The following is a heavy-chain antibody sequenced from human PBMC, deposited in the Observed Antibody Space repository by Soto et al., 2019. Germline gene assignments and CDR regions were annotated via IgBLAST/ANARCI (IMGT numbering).Heavy chain of an antibody. D-gene: IGHD3-3*01. CDR2: ITDSGGST. CDR3: VKVGSGDKCRCMAV. Sequence: EVQLLESGGGLVQPGGSLRLSCAASEFTFSSYAMTWVRQAPGKGLEWVASITDSGGSTYYADSVKGRLTISRDNSENPFHLKRSGGRAEETPIFYCVKVGSGDKCRCMAVGGKGTRVPVSP. CDR1: EFTFSSYA. J-gene: IGHJ6*04. V-gene: IGHV3-23*01.